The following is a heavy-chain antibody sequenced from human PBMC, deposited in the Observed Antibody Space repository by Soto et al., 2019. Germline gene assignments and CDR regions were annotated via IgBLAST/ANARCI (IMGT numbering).Heavy chain of an antibody. CDR3: ARGTSKSSTSCYWCYYYGMDV. V-gene: IGHV3-11*06. J-gene: IGHJ6*02. D-gene: IGHD2-2*01. Sequence: QVQLVESGGGLVKPGGSLRLSCAASGFTFSDYYMSWIRQAPGKGLEWVSYISSSSSYTNYADSVKGRFTISRDNAKNSLYLQMNSLRAEDTAVYYCARGTSKSSTSCYWCYYYGMDVWGQGTTVTVSS. CDR2: ISSSSSYT. CDR1: GFTFSDYY.